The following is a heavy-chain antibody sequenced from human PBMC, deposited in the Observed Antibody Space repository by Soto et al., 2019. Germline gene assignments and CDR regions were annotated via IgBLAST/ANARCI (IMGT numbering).Heavy chain of an antibody. CDR3: ARRPHNYYDSSGYYSVGAFDI. J-gene: IGHJ3*02. Sequence: PGESLKISCKGSGYSFTSYWISWVRQMPGKGLEWMGRIDPSDSYTNYSPSFQGHVTISADKSISTAYLQWGSLKASDTAMYYCARRPHNYYDSSGYYSVGAFDIWRQGTMVTVSS. D-gene: IGHD3-22*01. CDR2: IDPSDSYT. V-gene: IGHV5-10-1*01. CDR1: GYSFTSYW.